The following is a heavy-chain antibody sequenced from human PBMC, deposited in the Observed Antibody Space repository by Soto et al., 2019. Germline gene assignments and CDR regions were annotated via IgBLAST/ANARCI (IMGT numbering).Heavy chain of an antibody. J-gene: IGHJ3*02. Sequence: SETLSLTCTVSGGSISSGGYYWSWIRQHPGKGLEWIGYIYYSGSTYYNPSLKSRVTISVDTSKNQFSLKLSSVTAADTAVYYCARDIPGKARNAFDIWGQGTMVTVSS. CDR3: ARDIPGKARNAFDI. CDR1: GGSISSGGYY. V-gene: IGHV4-31*03. CDR2: IYYSGST.